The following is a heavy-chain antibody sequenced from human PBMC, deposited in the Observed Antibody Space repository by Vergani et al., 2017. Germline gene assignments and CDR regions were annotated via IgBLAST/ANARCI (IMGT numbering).Heavy chain of an antibody. D-gene: IGHD2/OR15-2a*01. CDR2: IHHSGST. V-gene: IGHV4-38-2*01. CDR1: GYSISSGYY. CDR3: ARLSGGY. J-gene: IGHJ4*02. Sequence: QVQLQESGPGLVKPSETLSLTCAVSGYSISSGYYGGWIRQPPGEVLEWIGSIHHSGSTYYNPSLKSRVTISVDTSKNQFYLKLSSVTAADTAVYYCARLSGGYWGQGTLVTVSS.